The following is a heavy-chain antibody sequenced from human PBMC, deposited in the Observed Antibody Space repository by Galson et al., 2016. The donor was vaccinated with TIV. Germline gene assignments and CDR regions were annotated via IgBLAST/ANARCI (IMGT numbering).Heavy chain of an antibody. CDR1: GFTFNSYG. CDR2: IRFDGSNK. J-gene: IGHJ2*01. V-gene: IGHV3-30*02. Sequence: SLRLSCAASGFTFNSYGMHWVRQAPGKGLEWVAFIRFDGSNKYYADSVKGRFTISRDNSKNTVFLQMNSLRREDTAVYYCAKDGDHSSGWYPLYWYFDVWGRGTLVTASS. D-gene: IGHD6-19*01. CDR3: AKDGDHSSGWYPLYWYFDV.